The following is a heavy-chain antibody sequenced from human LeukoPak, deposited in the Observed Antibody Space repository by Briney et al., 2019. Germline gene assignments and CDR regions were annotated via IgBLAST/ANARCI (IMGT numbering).Heavy chain of an antibody. CDR1: GGSMSSYY. CDR3: ARGDWSSSIDY. V-gene: IGHV4-59*08. Sequence: SETLSLTCTVSGGSMSSYYWSWTRQPPGKGLEWIGYISYSGSTNYNPSLKSRVTISVDTSKNQFSLKLSSVTAADTAVYYCARGDWSSSIDYWGQGTLVTVSS. CDR2: ISYSGST. D-gene: IGHD6-6*01. J-gene: IGHJ4*02.